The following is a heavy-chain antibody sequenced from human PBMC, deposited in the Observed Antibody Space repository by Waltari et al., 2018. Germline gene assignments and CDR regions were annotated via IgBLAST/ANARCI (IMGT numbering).Heavy chain of an antibody. CDR2: MSDSGRNT. CDR3: ARDYCDRTKCHGMDV. Sequence: RQALGEGLEGVTVMSDSGRNTYYVESVKGRFASSRDNSNKMLYLQMNSLRAEDTAVYYGARDYCDRTKCHGMDVWGQGTTVTVSS. D-gene: IGHD3-22*01. V-gene: IGHV3-30*09. J-gene: IGHJ6*02.